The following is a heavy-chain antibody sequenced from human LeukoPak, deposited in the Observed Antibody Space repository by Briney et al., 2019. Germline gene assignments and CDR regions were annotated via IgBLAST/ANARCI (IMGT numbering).Heavy chain of an antibody. V-gene: IGHV1-18*04. Sequence: ASVKVSCKASGYTFTSYGFRWVRQPPGQGREWMGLINAYNGNTNYAQKLQDRVTMTTDTSTSTAYMELRSLRSDDTAVYYCAGRYYDILTGYYPASRERYFDYWGQGTLVTVSS. CDR2: INAYNGNT. CDR1: GYTFTSYG. D-gene: IGHD3-9*01. J-gene: IGHJ4*02. CDR3: AGRYYDILTGYYPASRERYFDY.